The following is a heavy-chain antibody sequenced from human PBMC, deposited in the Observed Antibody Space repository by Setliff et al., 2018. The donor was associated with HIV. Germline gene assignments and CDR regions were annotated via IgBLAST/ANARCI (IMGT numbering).Heavy chain of an antibody. CDR1: GGSVINYL. D-gene: IGHD2-21*02. CDR3: ARELYGGNSRPFDY. J-gene: IGHJ4*03. CDR2: IYDSGIT. Sequence: SETLSLTCSVSGGSVINYLWHWFRQPPGKGLEGIGYIYDSGITDHNPSLEGRLTMSVDTSKNQVSLRLKSVTTADTAVYFCARELYGGNSRPFDYWVPETLLVTVSS. V-gene: IGHV4-59*02.